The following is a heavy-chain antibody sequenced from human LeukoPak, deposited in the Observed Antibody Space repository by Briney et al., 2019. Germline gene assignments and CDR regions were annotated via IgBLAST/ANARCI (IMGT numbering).Heavy chain of an antibody. D-gene: IGHD2-21*02. CDR3: VREGNELLSKDFDY. CDR2: INPHSGGT. J-gene: IGHJ4*02. Sequence: ASVKVSCKASGFTFTGYYVHWVRQAPGQGLEWMGYINPHSGGTNSPQKFQGRVTLTTDTSISAAYMELSSLISDDTAMYYCVREGNELLSKDFDYWGQGTLVAVSS. CDR1: GFTFTGYY. V-gene: IGHV1-2*02.